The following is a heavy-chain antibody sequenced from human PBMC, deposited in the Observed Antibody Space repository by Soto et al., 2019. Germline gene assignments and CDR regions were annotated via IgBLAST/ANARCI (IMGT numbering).Heavy chain of an antibody. J-gene: IGHJ4*02. CDR3: ARGRGIAARRPLDY. CDR2: INHSGST. V-gene: IGHV4-34*01. CDR1: GGSFSGYY. Sequence: PSETLSLTCAVYGGSFSGYYWSWIRHPPGKGLEWIGEINHSGSTNYNPSLKSRVTISVDTSKNQFSLKLSSVTAADTAVYYCARGRGIAARRPLDYWGQGTLVTVAS. D-gene: IGHD6-6*01.